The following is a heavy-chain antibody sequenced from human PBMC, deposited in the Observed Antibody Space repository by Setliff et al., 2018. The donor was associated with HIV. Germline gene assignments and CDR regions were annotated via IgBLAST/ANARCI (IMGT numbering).Heavy chain of an antibody. J-gene: IGHJ3*02. D-gene: IGHD3-22*01. Sequence: SETLSLTCAVSDYSITSSNWWGWIRQPPGKGLEWIGYMYYSGNTYYNPALKTRVTMSIDTSKNQFSLKLSSVTAVDTAVYYCARGGAFYYYDSNGNFMSGGAKDTFDIWGQGTMVTVS. CDR2: MYYSGNT. CDR3: ARGGAFYYYDSNGNFMSGGAKDTFDI. CDR1: DYSITSSNW. V-gene: IGHV4-28*03.